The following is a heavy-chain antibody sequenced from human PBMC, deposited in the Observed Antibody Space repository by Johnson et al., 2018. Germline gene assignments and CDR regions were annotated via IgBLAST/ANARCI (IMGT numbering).Heavy chain of an antibody. D-gene: IGHD2-21*01. Sequence: QVQLVQSGGGVVQPGRSLRLSCAASGFTFSSYGMHWVRQAPGKGLEWVAVISYDGSNKYYADSVKGRFTISRDNSKNTLYLQMNSLRAEDTAVYYCAKDHLVFQEYFQHWGQGTLVTVSS. J-gene: IGHJ1*01. CDR3: AKDHLVFQEYFQH. CDR2: ISYDGSNK. CDR1: GFTFSSYG. V-gene: IGHV3-30*18.